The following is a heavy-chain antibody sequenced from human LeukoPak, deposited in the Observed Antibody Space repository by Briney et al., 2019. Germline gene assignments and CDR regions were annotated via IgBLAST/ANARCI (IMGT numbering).Heavy chain of an antibody. Sequence: GGSLRLSCAASGFILGNAWMSWVRQAPGKGLEWVAHIKRNFEGATQHYAASVNGRFTISKDESKNIVFLQMSCLRTEDTAVYFCTTEGFTYGHHSFDSWGQGTLVTVSS. CDR3: TTEGFTYGHHSFDS. D-gene: IGHD5-18*01. J-gene: IGHJ4*02. CDR1: GFILGNAW. V-gene: IGHV3-15*06. CDR2: IKRNFEGATQ.